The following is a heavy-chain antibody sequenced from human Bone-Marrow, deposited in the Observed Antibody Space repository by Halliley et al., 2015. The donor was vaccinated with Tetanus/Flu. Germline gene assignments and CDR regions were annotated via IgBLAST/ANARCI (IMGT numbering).Heavy chain of an antibody. CDR2: IDWDGDK. CDR3: ARQFCSGDCPQFDY. J-gene: IGHJ4*02. Sequence: TLSLTCTISVGSITTSNWWSWARQPPGKALEWLARIDWDGDKFYRTSLKSRHTITRDTSKNQVVLKMINMDPVDTGTYRCARQFCSGDCPQFDYWGQGILVTV. D-gene: IGHD2-21*02. CDR1: VGSITTSNW. V-gene: IGHV2-70*18.